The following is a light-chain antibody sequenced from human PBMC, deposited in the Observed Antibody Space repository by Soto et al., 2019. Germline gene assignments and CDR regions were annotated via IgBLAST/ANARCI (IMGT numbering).Light chain of an antibody. Sequence: DIQMTQSPSTLSASVGDRVTITCRASQSLSSWLAWYQQKPGKAPKLLIYRASSLESGVPSRFSGSGSGTEFTLTISRLQPDDFATYYCQQYDTYWTFGQGTKV. J-gene: IGKJ1*01. CDR1: QSLSSW. CDR2: RAS. CDR3: QQYDTYWT. V-gene: IGKV1-5*03.